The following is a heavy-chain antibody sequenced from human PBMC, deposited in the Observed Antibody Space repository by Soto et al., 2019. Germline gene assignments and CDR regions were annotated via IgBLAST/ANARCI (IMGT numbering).Heavy chain of an antibody. CDR1: GDSFTNYG. Sequence: ASVKVSCEASGDSFTNYGISWVRQAPGEGLEWVGWINTSNDNKLYAQNSQGRVTITRDTSASTAYMELSSLRSEDTAVYYCARFSGDGSGNNFDNWGQGTLVTVSS. V-gene: IGHV1-18*01. CDR3: ARFSGDGSGNNFDN. CDR2: INTSNDNK. J-gene: IGHJ4*02. D-gene: IGHD3-10*01.